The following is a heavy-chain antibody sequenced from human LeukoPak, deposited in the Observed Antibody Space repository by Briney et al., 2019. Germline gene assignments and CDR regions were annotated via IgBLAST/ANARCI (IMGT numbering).Heavy chain of an antibody. CDR1: GFTLNTYA. J-gene: IGHJ4*02. CDR3: ARSLGSGWIHLVEY. D-gene: IGHD6-19*01. Sequence: GRSLRLSCAASGFTLNTYALHWVRQAPGKGLEWVAVVSYDGGAKYYADSVKGRFTISRDNSKNTVDLQMYSLRAEDSAVYYCARSLGSGWIHLVEYWGQGTLVTVS. V-gene: IGHV3-30*03. CDR2: VSYDGGAK.